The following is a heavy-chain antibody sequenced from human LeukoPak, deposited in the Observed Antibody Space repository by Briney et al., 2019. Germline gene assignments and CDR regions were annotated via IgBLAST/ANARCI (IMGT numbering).Heavy chain of an antibody. CDR1: GFTFSSYW. CDR2: INSDGSTI. D-gene: IGHD3-22*01. CDR3: ARPDSSAYYYFDY. J-gene: IGHJ4*02. V-gene: IGHV3-74*01. Sequence: PGGSLGLSCAASGFTFSSYWMHWVRQAPGKGLVWVSRINSDGSTISYADSVKGRFTISRDNAKNTLYLQMNSLRAEDTAVYYCARPDSSAYYYFDYWGQGTLVTVSS.